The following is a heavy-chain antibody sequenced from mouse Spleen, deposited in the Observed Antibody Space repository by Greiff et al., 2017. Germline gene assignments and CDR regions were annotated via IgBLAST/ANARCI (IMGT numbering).Heavy chain of an antibody. CDR1: GFTFSDYY. CDR3: ARDSDGAMDY. CDR2: INYDGSST. J-gene: IGHJ4*01. Sequence: EVQVVESEGGLVQPGSSMKLSCTASGFTFSDYYMAWVRQVPEKGLEWVANINYDGSSTYYLDSLKSRFIISRDNAKNILYLQMSSLKSEDTATYYCARDSDGAMDYWGQGTSVTVSS. D-gene: IGHD2-3*01. V-gene: IGHV5-16*01.